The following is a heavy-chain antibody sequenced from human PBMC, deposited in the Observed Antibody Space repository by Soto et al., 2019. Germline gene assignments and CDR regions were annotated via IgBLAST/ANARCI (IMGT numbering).Heavy chain of an antibody. CDR1: GGSISSGGYS. J-gene: IGHJ4*02. V-gene: IGHV4-30-2*01. D-gene: IGHD3-3*01. CDR2: IYHSGST. Sequence: QLQLQESGSGLVKPSQTLSLTCAVSGGSISSGGYSWSWIRQPPGKGLEWIGYIYHSGSTYYNPSLKSRVTISVDRSKNQFSLKLSSVTAADTAVYYCAREVTIFGVGSLGYFDYWGQGTLVTVSS. CDR3: AREVTIFGVGSLGYFDY.